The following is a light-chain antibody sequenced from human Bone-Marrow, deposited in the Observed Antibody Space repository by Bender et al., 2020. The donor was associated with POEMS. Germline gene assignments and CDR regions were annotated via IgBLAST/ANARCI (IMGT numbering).Light chain of an antibody. CDR2: EVS. CDR3: CSYGSPSSVV. V-gene: IGLV2-14*01. CDR1: SSDVGGYDY. Sequence: QSALTQPASVSGSPGQSITISCTGTSSDVGGYDYVTWYQHHPGKAPKLLIYEVSHRPSGVSNRFSGSKSDNTASLTISGLRAEDEAEYYCCSYGSPSSVVFGGGTKVTVL. J-gene: IGLJ2*01.